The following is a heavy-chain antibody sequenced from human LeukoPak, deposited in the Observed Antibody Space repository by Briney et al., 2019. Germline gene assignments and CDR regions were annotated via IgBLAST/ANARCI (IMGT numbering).Heavy chain of an antibody. CDR2: NHHSGSA. D-gene: IGHD1-1*01. CDR1: GVSLSSYY. CDR3: AREGTSGTHLNWFDP. V-gene: IGHV4-59*01. Sequence: PSETLSLTCSVTGVSLSSYYWSWIRQPPGKGLEWIGYNHHSGSANYNPSLKSRATIVVDTSKNQFSLKLTSVTAADTAVYYCAREGTSGTHLNWFDPWGQGTLVTVSS. J-gene: IGHJ5*02.